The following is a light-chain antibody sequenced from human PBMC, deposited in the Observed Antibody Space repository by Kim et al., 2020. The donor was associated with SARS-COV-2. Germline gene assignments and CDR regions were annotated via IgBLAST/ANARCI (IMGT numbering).Light chain of an antibody. CDR3: QQYHTFTLT. CDR2: IAS. V-gene: IGKV1-5*01. Sequence: DKVTSTSRDSQSISSCLYGDHKKTGKAPNLLIYIASNVESGVPSRVSASVSVTEFTLTIRSLQPDDFATHFCQQYHTFTLTLGGGTKMDIK. J-gene: IGKJ4*01. CDR1: QSISSC.